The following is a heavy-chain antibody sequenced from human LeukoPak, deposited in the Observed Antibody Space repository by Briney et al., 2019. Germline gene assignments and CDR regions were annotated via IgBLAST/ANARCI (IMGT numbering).Heavy chain of an antibody. Sequence: GGSLRLSCVASGFTFSTYGMTWVLQAPGKGLEWVANMKGDGSEKHYADSVKGRFTISRDKARKTLYMQMKSLRAEDSAVYYCARPAYTAAYDLWGQGTLVTVSS. CDR2: MKGDGSEK. V-gene: IGHV3-7*01. CDR3: ARPAYTAAYDL. D-gene: IGHD3-16*01. J-gene: IGHJ3*01. CDR1: GFTFSTYG.